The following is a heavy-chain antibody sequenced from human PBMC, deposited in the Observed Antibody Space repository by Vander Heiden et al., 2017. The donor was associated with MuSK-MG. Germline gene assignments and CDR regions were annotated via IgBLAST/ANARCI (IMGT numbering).Heavy chain of an antibody. CDR3: AKRVGYDFWSHDACDF. D-gene: IGHD3-3*01. CDR1: GFPLSSYS. CDR2: IAYDGNAK. J-gene: IGHJ3*01. V-gene: IGHV3-30*18. Sequence: QVQLMESAGGVVQPGRSRGLSCPAPGFPLSSYSIHGVPRPPGKGLEWVAVIAYDGNAKYYADSVKGRFTISRDNAKNTLYLQMNSLRPEDTAVYYCAKRVGYDFWSHDACDFWGRGTMVTVSS.